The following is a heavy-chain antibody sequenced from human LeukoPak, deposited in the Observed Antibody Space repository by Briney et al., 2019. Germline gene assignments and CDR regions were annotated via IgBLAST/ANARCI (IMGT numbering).Heavy chain of an antibody. D-gene: IGHD4-17*01. CDR3: ARQGEYGDHRY. J-gene: IGHJ4*02. Sequence: PSDTLSLTCAVSGYSIRSSNWWGWIRQPPGKGLEWIGYIYYSGSTDYNPSLKSRVAISVDTSKNQFSLKLSSVTAADTAVYYCARQGEYGDHRYWGPGTLVTVSS. CDR2: IYYSGST. CDR1: GYSIRSSNW. V-gene: IGHV4-28*01.